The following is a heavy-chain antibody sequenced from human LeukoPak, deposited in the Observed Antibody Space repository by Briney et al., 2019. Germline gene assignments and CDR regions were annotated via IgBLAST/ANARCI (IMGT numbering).Heavy chain of an antibody. CDR2: ICPDDSDT. CDR3: ARPNITSYYDSRGYDAFDV. CDR1: GYRFNAYW. Sequence: RGESLKISCKGSGYRFNAYWIAWVRQMPGKGLEWMGIICPDDSDTRYSPSFQGQVTISADKSVRTAYLQWSSLKASDTAMYYCARPNITSYYDSRGYDAFDVWGQGTMVTVSS. J-gene: IGHJ3*01. D-gene: IGHD3-22*01. V-gene: IGHV5-51*01.